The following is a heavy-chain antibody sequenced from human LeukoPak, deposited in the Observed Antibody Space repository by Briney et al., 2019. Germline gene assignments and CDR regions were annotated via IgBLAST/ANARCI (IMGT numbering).Heavy chain of an antibody. V-gene: IGHV3-23*01. CDR3: AKDYSPGP. Sequence: GGSLRLSCIASGFTFSTYTMAWVRQAQGGGLEWVSAIGGDGGGTFYADSVKGRFAISRDNSKSTLYLQMNSLRAEDTAVYYCAKDYSPGPWGQGTLVTVSS. D-gene: IGHD6-13*01. J-gene: IGHJ5*02. CDR1: GFTFSTYT. CDR2: IGGDGGGT.